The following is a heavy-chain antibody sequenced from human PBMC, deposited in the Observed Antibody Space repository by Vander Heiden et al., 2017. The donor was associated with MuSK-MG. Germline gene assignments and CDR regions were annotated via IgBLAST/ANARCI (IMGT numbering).Heavy chain of an antibody. J-gene: IGHJ6*03. V-gene: IGHV1-69*01. D-gene: IGHD3-16*01. CDR1: GGTFSSYA. CDR3: ARLDYAADTYSYYSMDV. Sequence: HVQLVQSGAEVNKPGSSVKVSCEVSGGTFSSYAISWVRQAPGQGLEWMGGIIPIFGTANYEEKFKGRVTITADESKSTAYMEMSSLRSEETAVYYCARLDYAADTYSYYSMDVWGKGTTVTVSS. CDR2: IIPIFGTA.